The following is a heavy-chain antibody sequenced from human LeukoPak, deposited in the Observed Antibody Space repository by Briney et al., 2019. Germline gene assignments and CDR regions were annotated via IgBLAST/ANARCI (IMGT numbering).Heavy chain of an antibody. CDR3: ATSVIAVAGKGGNYYYYYYMDV. Sequence: SETLSLTCTVSGGSISSSSYYWGWIRQPPGAGLEWIGSIYYSGSTYYNPSLKSRVTISVDTSKNQFSLKLSSVTAADTAVYYCATSVIAVAGKGGNYYYYYYMDVWGKGTTVTVSS. V-gene: IGHV4-39*07. D-gene: IGHD6-19*01. CDR2: IYYSGST. J-gene: IGHJ6*03. CDR1: GGSISSSSYY.